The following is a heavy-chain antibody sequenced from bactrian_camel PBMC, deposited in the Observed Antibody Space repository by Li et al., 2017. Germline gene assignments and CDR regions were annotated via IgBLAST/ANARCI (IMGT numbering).Heavy chain of an antibody. V-gene: IGHV3S1*01. CDR1: GYTIGTGC. Sequence: QLVESGGGSVQTGGSLILSCAASGYTIGTGCMGWSRQAPGKEREGVVGICLGGRSTTYADSVKGRFTVSQDSAKNMMYLQMNSLRSDDTATYYCAAHLPGTGSWRGCLGARAEAEYTYWGQGTQVTVS. CDR3: AAHLPGTGSWRGCLGARAEAEYTY. D-gene: IGHD5*01. CDR2: ICLGGRST. J-gene: IGHJ4*01.